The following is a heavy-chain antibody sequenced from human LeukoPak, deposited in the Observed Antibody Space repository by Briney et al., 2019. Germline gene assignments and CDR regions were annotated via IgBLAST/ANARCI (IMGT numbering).Heavy chain of an antibody. D-gene: IGHD2-8*02. CDR3: AKGTTGT. V-gene: IGHV3-48*01. CDR1: GFTFTPYT. J-gene: IGHJ5*02. CDR2: ISRDGNTI. Sequence: GGPLRLSCAATGFTFTPYTMNWFRRPPGKGLEWVSYISRDGNTIYYADSVKGRFTISRDIAKKSLFLQMDSLRVEDTAMYYCAKGTTGTWGQGTLVTVSS.